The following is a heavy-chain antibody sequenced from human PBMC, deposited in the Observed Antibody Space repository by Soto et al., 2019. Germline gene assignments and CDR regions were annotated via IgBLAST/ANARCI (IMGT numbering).Heavy chain of an antibody. CDR3: ARDWGFWSGSYGMDV. CDR1: GYTFTGYQ. J-gene: IGHJ6*04. CDR2: INPSGGST. D-gene: IGHD3-3*01. Sequence: ASVKVSCKASGYTFTGYQMHWVRQAPGQGLEWMGIINPSGGSTSYAQKFQGRVTVTRDWSTGTVYMELSSLRSDDTAVYYCARDWGFWSGSYGMDVWDKETTFTLAS. V-gene: IGHV1-46*01.